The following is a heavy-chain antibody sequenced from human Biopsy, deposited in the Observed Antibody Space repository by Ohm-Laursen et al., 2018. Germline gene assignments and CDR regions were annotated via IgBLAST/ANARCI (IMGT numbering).Heavy chain of an antibody. CDR2: NIPILGTG. J-gene: IGHJ1*01. CDR3: TTKLTGYFHH. Sequence: ASVKVSCKAPGGTFSNYGVNWVRQAPGQGLEWLGGNIPILGTGNYAQKFQDRVTVAADTSTSTATMELRSLRSDDTAVYYCTTKLTGYFHHWGQGTLVIVSS. D-gene: IGHD3-9*01. CDR1: GGTFSNYG. V-gene: IGHV1-69*06.